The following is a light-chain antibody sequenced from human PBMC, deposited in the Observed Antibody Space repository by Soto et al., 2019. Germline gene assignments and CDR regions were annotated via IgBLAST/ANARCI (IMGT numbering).Light chain of an antibody. CDR1: QTVSSNK. CDR2: GAS. J-gene: IGKJ1*01. V-gene: IGKV3-20*01. Sequence: ETVLTQSPGTLSLSPGEGATLSCRASQTVSSNKLAWYQQKPGQAPKVLIYGASSRATGVPDRFSGSGSGTDFTLTISRLEPEDFAVYYCQQYGSSPRTFGQGTKVE. CDR3: QQYGSSPRT.